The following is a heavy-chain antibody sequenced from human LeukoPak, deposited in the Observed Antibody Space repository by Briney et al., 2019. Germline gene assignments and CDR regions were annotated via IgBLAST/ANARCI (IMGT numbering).Heavy chain of an antibody. D-gene: IGHD3-16*01. CDR2: ISYDGSNK. CDR3: ARQLTADYDGFDY. CDR1: AFTFSTYA. J-gene: IGHJ4*02. Sequence: GGSLRLSCAASAFTFSTYAMHWVRQAPGKGLEWVAVISYDGSNKYYADSVKGRFTISRDNSKNTLYLEMDSLRVEDTAVYYCARQLTADYDGFDYWGQGTLVTVSS. V-gene: IGHV3-30*04.